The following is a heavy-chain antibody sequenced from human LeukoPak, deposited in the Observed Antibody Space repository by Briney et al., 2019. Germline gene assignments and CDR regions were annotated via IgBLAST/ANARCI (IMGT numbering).Heavy chain of an antibody. V-gene: IGHV4-59*12. D-gene: IGHD6-13*01. CDR3: ARDNRLAVVGSGGGAFEI. CDR2: MYYSGTT. J-gene: IGHJ3*02. CDR1: GSSMNLYS. Sequence: SETLSLTCSVSGSSMNLYSWNWIRQSPGKGLEWIAYMYYSGTTNYNPSLENRAAISLDLSRHQFSLRLNSVTAADTAVYYCARDNRLAVVGSGGGAFEIWGQGTMVTVSS.